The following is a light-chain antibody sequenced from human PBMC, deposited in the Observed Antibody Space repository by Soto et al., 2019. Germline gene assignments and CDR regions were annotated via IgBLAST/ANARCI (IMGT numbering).Light chain of an antibody. V-gene: IGLV1-47*01. CDR2: RND. Sequence: QSVLTQPSSVSGTPGQGVTISCSGSISNIGNNYVYWFQQLPGTAPKVLSNRNDQRPSGVPVRFSGSESGTSASLAISGLRSEDEADYYCAAWDDTVSSYVFGTGTKVTVL. CDR1: ISNIGNNY. J-gene: IGLJ1*01. CDR3: AAWDDTVSSYV.